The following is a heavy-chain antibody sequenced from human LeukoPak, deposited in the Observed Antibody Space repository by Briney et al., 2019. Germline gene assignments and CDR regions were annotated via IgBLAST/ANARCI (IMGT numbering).Heavy chain of an antibody. D-gene: IGHD3-10*01. J-gene: IGHJ5*02. Sequence: ASVKVSCKASGYTFTGYYMHWVRQAPGQGLEWMGWINPNSGGTNYAQKFQGRVTMTRDTSISTAYMELSRLRSDGMAVYYCAIENTMVRGAGYNWFDPWGQGTLVTVSS. CDR1: GYTFTGYY. V-gene: IGHV1-2*02. CDR2: INPNSGGT. CDR3: AIENTMVRGAGYNWFDP.